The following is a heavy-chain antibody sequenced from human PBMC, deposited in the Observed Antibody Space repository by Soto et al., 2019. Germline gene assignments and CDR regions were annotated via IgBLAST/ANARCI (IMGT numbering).Heavy chain of an antibody. Sequence: EVQLVESGGGSVKPGGSLRLSCVASGFTFSNAWMNWVRQAPGKGLEWVGRIKSKTDGGTTDYAAPVKGRFTISRDDSKNTLYLQMNSLKTEDTAVYYGTRGTYYDYGWGSYRSGYWGQGTLVTVSS. CDR2: IKSKTDGGTT. D-gene: IGHD3-16*02. CDR1: GFTFSNAW. J-gene: IGHJ4*02. V-gene: IGHV3-15*07. CDR3: TRGTYYDYGWGSYRSGY.